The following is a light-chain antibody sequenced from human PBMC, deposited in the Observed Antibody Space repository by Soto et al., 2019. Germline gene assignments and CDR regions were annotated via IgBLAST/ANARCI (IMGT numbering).Light chain of an antibody. CDR3: SSYTSSSTV. CDR2: EVS. J-gene: IGLJ3*02. V-gene: IGLV2-14*01. Sequence: QSALTQPASVSGSPGQSNTISCTGTSSDVGGYNYVSWYQQHPGKAPKLMIYEVSNRPSGVSNRFSGSKSGNTASLTISGLQAEDEADYYCSSYTSSSTVFGGGTKVTVL. CDR1: SSDVGGYNY.